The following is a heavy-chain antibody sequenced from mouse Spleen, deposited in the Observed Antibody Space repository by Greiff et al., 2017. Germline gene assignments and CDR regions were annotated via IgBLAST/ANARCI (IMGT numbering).Heavy chain of an antibody. CDR1: GDSITSGY. Sequence: EVKLMESGPSLVKPSQTLSLTCSVSGDSITSGYWNWIRKFPGNKLEYMGYISYSGSTYYNPSLKSRISITRDTSKNQYYLQLHSVTTEDTATYYCARDGPQAMDYWGQGTSVTVSS. CDR2: ISYSGST. CDR3: ARDGPQAMDY. J-gene: IGHJ4*01. V-gene: IGHV3-8*02. D-gene: IGHD2-3*01.